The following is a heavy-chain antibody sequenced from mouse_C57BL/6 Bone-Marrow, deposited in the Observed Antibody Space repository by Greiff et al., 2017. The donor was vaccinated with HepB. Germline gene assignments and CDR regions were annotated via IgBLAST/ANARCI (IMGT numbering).Heavy chain of an antibody. CDR1: GYTFTSYW. V-gene: IGHV1-52*01. Sequence: QVQLQQPGAELVRPGSSVKLSCKASGYTFTSYWMHWVKQRPIQGLEWIGNIDPSDSETHYNQKFKDKATLTVDKSSSTAYMQLSRLTSEDSAVYYCARGYDCYYAWFAYWGQGTLVTVSA. CDR2: IDPSDSET. J-gene: IGHJ3*01. D-gene: IGHD2-3*01. CDR3: ARGYDCYYAWFAY.